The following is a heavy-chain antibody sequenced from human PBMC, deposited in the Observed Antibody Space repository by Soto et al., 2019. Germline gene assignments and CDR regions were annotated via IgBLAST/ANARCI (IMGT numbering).Heavy chain of an antibody. CDR3: AKCLYDYDYCFDS. V-gene: IGHV3-23*01. CDR2: ISSSGGST. Sequence: EVQLLESGGGLVQTGGSLRLSCVASGFTFSSYAMSWVRQAPGKGPEWVSSISSSGGSTYYADSVTGRFTISRAYSKNTLYLQMDSLRDDDTAVYYCAKCLYDYDYCFDSWGQGTLVTVSS. CDR1: GFTFSSYA. J-gene: IGHJ4*02. D-gene: IGHD3-16*01.